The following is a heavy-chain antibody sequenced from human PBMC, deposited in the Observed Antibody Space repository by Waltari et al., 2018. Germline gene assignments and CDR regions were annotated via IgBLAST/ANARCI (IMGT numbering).Heavy chain of an antibody. CDR3: AKERGSSGWYDY. J-gene: IGHJ4*02. D-gene: IGHD6-19*01. CDR1: GFTFSSYG. V-gene: IGHV3-30*02. Sequence: QVQLVESGGGVVQPGGSLRLSCAASGFTFSSYGMHWVRQAPGKGLEWVAFIRYDGSNKYYADSVKGRFTISRDNSKNTRYLQMNSLRAEDTAVYYCAKERGSSGWYDYWGQGTLVTVSS. CDR2: IRYDGSNK.